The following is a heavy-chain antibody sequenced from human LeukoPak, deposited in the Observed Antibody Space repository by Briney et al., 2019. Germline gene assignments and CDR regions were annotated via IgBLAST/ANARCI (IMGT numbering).Heavy chain of an antibody. Sequence: PGGSLRLSCAASGFTFSSLWMSWVRQAPGKGLEWVGNIKQDGSEKFYVDSVKDRFTIFRDNAKESLYLQMNSLRAEDTAVYYYARVGQWMVFDYWGQGTLVTVSS. V-gene: IGHV3-7*03. CDR3: ARVGQWMVFDY. CDR1: GFTFSSLW. D-gene: IGHD6-19*01. J-gene: IGHJ4*02. CDR2: IKQDGSEK.